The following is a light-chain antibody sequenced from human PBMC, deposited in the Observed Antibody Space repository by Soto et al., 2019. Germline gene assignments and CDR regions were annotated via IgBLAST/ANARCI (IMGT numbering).Light chain of an antibody. J-gene: IGLJ2*01. CDR2: EVT. CDR3: TSYAGSNNLL. Sequence: QPVLTQPPSASGSPGQSVTISCTGTSSDVGSYNYVSWYQQHPGKAPKLMIYEVTKRPSGVPDRFSGSKSGNTASLTVSGLQGEDEADYYCTSYAGSNNLLFGGGTKLTVL. CDR1: SSDVGSYNY. V-gene: IGLV2-8*01.